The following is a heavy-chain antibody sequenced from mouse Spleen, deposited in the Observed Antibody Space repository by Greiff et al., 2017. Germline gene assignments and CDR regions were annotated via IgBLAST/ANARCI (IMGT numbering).Heavy chain of an antibody. V-gene: IGHV1-81*01. J-gene: IGHJ1*03. CDR1: GYTFTSYG. CDR2: IYPRSGNT. CDR3: ARGYGSSPRYFDV. Sequence: QVQLQQSGAELARPGASVKLSCKASGYTFTSYGISWVKQRTGQGLEWIGEIYPRSGNTYYNEKFKGKATLTADKSSSTAYMELRSLTSEDSAVYFCARGYGSSPRYFDVWGTGTTVTVSS. D-gene: IGHD1-1*01.